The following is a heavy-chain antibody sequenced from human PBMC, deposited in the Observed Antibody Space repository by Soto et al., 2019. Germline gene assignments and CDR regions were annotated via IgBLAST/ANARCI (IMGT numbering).Heavy chain of an antibody. CDR1: GFTFSSYS. D-gene: IGHD3-10*01. V-gene: IGHV3-23*01. Sequence: EVQLLESGGGLVQPGGSLRPSCAASGFTFSSYSMNWVRQAPGKGLEWVATVGGGGENTFYADSVKGRFTISRDDSQNTLYLQMNSRRAEDTAVYFCAKRDSGSGRSPPLINYWGQGTLVTVSS. J-gene: IGHJ4*02. CDR2: VGGGGENT. CDR3: AKRDSGSGRSPPLINY.